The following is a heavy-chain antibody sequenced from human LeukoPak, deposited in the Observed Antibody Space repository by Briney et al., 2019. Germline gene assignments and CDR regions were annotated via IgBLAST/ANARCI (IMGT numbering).Heavy chain of an antibody. J-gene: IGHJ4*02. CDR1: GGSISSYY. D-gene: IGHD3-10*01. Sequence: LSLTCTVSGGSISSYYWSWIRQPPGKGLEWVSYISSSGTTIYYADSVKGRFTISRDNAKNSLYLQMNSLRAEDTAVYDCARPDGDYYYGAGSYFHYWGQGTLVTVSS. CDR2: ISSSGTTI. V-gene: IGHV3-11*04. CDR3: ARPDGDYYYGAGSYFHY.